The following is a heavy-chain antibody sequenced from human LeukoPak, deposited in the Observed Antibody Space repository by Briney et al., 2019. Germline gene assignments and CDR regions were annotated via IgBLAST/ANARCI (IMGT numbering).Heavy chain of an antibody. CDR2: IYYSGRT. CDR3: ARGYSGSYLIDY. Sequence: SETLSLTCTVSGFSISSSSYYWGWIRQPPGKGLEWIGSIYYSGRTYYNPSLKSRVTISVDTSKNQFSLKLSSVTAADTAVYYCARGYSGSYLIDYWGQGTLVTVSS. V-gene: IGHV4-39*07. D-gene: IGHD1-26*01. J-gene: IGHJ4*02. CDR1: GFSISSSSYY.